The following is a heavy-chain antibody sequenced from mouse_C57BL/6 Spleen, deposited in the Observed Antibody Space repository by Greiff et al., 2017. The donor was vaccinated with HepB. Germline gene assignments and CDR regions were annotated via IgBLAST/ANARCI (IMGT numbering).Heavy chain of an antibody. CDR1: GYTFTSYW. V-gene: IGHV1-64*01. D-gene: IGHD2-5*01. Sequence: QVQLQQPGAELVKPGASVKLSCKASGYTFTSYWMHWVKQRPGHGLEWIGMIHPNSGSTNYNEKFKSKATLTVDKSSSPAYMQLSNLTSEDSAVYYCARYNSNYLAWFAYWGQGTLVTVSA. J-gene: IGHJ3*01. CDR2: IHPNSGST. CDR3: ARYNSNYLAWFAY.